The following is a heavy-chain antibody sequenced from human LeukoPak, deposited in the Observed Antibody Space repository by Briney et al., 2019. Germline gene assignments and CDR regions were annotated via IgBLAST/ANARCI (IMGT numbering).Heavy chain of an antibody. CDR1: GYTFTSYY. CDR3: ARDPGGVVPAATFDY. Sequence: GASVKVSCKASGYTFTSYYMHWVRQAPGQGLEWMGWINPNSGGTNYAQKFQGRVTMTRDTSISTAYMELSRLRSDDTAVYYCARDPGGVVPAATFDYWGQGTLVTVSS. V-gene: IGHV1-2*02. D-gene: IGHD2-2*01. CDR2: INPNSGGT. J-gene: IGHJ4*02.